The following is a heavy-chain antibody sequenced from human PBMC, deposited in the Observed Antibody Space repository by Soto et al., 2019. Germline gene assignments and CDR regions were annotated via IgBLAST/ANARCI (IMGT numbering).Heavy chain of an antibody. CDR3: ARHGYSYGGGYFDY. Sequence: EVPLVESGGGLVQPGGSLRLSCAASGFTVSSNYMSWVRQAPGKGLEWVSVIYSGGSAYYADSVKGRFTISRDNSKNTLYLQMNSLRAEDTAGYYCARHGYSYGGGYFDYWGQGTLVTVSS. CDR1: GFTVSSNY. D-gene: IGHD5-18*01. J-gene: IGHJ4*02. CDR2: IYSGGSA. V-gene: IGHV3-66*04.